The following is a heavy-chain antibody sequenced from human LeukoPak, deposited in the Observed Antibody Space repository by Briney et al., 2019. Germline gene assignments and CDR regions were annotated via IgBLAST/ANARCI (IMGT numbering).Heavy chain of an antibody. D-gene: IGHD3-22*01. CDR1: GFTFSHYW. CDR3: ARSRSGYYEDY. J-gene: IGHJ4*02. Sequence: GGSLRLSCAPSGFTFSHYWMSWVRQAPGKGLEWVAHINEDGSEKYYVDSVKGRFTISRDNAKDSLSLQVNSLRAEDTAVYYCARSRSGYYEDYWGQGTLVTVSS. CDR2: INEDGSEK. V-gene: IGHV3-7*01.